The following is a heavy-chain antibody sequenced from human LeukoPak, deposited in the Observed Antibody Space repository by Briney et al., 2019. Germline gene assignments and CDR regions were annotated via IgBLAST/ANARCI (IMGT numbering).Heavy chain of an antibody. CDR2: IRSKADSYTT. CDR3: RAAVAGDYFDL. CDR1: GFTLSGAA. V-gene: IGHV3-73*01. J-gene: IGHJ2*01. Sequence: QPGGSPKLSCAASGFTLSGAAMHWVRQASGKGLEWLGRIRSKADSYTTAYAASVKGRFTVSRDDSKNTAYLQMNSLKTEDTAVYYCRAAVAGDYFDLWGRGTLVTVSS. D-gene: IGHD6-19*01.